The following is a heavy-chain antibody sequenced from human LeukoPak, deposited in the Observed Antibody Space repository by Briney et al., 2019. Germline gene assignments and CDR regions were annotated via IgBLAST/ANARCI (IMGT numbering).Heavy chain of an antibody. CDR3: ASGPSARFFGVAKGAFDI. J-gene: IGHJ3*02. CDR2: ISGSGKNT. V-gene: IGHV3-23*01. Sequence: GGSLRLSCAASGFTFSNYGISWVRQAPGKGLEWLSGISGSGKNTYYADSVKGRFTISRDNSKNTLDLQMNSLRAEDTAVYYCASGPSARFFGVAKGAFDIWGQGTMVTVSS. D-gene: IGHD3-3*01. CDR1: GFTFSNYG.